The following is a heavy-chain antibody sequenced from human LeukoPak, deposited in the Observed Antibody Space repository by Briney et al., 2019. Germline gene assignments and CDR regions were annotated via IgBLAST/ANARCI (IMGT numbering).Heavy chain of an antibody. D-gene: IGHD2-2*01. Sequence: PGGSLKLSCAASGFTFSGSAMHWVRQASGKGLEWVGRIRSKANSYATAYAASVKVRFTISRDDSKNTAYLQMNSLKTEDTAVYYCTSPDIEVVPAAMNYYGMDVWGQGTTVTVSS. CDR1: GFTFSGSA. J-gene: IGHJ6*02. CDR3: TSPDIEVVPAAMNYYGMDV. CDR2: IRSKANSYAT. V-gene: IGHV3-73*01.